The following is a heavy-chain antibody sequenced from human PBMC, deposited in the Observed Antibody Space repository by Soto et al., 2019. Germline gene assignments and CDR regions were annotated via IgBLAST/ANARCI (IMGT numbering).Heavy chain of an antibody. V-gene: IGHV1-69*04. D-gene: IGHD2-15*01. CDR3: AREVRAAQKTSGHYMDV. Sequence: GASVKVSCKASGGTFSSYTISWVRQAPGQGLEWMGRIIPILGIANYAQKFQGRVTITADKSTSTAYMELSSLRSEDTAVYYCAREVRAAQKTSGHYMDVWGKGTTVTVSS. CDR1: GGTFSSYT. J-gene: IGHJ6*03. CDR2: IIPILGIA.